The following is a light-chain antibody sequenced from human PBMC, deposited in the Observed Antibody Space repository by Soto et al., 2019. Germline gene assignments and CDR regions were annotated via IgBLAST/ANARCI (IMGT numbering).Light chain of an antibody. J-gene: IGLJ1*01. V-gene: IGLV1-40*01. CDR3: QSYDGSLSGYV. CDR1: SANIGAGFD. CDR2: GNN. Sequence: QSVLTQPPSVSGAPGQRVTISCTGSSANIGAGFDVHWYQQLPGTAPELLIYGNNNRPSGVPDRFSGSKSGTSASLAITGLQAEDEADYYCQSYDGSLSGYVFGTETKVTVL.